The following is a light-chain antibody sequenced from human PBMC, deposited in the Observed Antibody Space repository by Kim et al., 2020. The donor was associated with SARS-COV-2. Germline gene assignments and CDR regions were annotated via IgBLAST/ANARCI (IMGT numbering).Light chain of an antibody. CDR3: SSYAGSKKYV. J-gene: IGLJ1*01. V-gene: IGLV2-8*01. Sequence: QSVLTQPPSASGSPGQSVTISCTGTSNDVGGYHYVSWYQQHPGKAPKLMIYEVSKRLSGVPDRFSGSKSGNTASLTVSGLQAEDEAEYYCSSYAGSKKYVFGTGTKVTVL. CDR2: EVS. CDR1: SNDVGGYHY.